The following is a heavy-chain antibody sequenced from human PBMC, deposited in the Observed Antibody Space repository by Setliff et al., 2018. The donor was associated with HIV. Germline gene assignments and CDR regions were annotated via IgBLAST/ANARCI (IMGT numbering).Heavy chain of an antibody. Sequence: SETLSLTCAVSGGSITSSNWWTWLRQPPGKGLEWLGEIYHSGSTNYNPSLKSRVTISIDKSKRQFSLKLSSVTAADTAVYYCARGQHSSTRGALFDYWGQGILVTVSS. CDR3: ARGQHSSTRGALFDY. CDR1: GGSITSSNW. V-gene: IGHV4-4*02. D-gene: IGHD6-13*01. CDR2: IYHSGST. J-gene: IGHJ4*02.